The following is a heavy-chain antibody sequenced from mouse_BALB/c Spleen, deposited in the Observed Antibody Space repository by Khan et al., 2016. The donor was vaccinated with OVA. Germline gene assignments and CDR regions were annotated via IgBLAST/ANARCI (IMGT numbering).Heavy chain of an antibody. J-gene: IGHJ3*01. CDR3: ARGRAY. V-gene: IGHV3-2*02. D-gene: IGHD3-3*01. Sequence: EVQLQESGPGLVKPSQSLSLTCTVTDYSITSDYAWNWIRQFPGNKLEWMGYINYSGRTSYSPSLKSRISITRDTSKNQFFLQLNSVTTEDTATYFWARGRAYWGQGTLVTVSA. CDR1: DYSITSDYA. CDR2: INYSGRT.